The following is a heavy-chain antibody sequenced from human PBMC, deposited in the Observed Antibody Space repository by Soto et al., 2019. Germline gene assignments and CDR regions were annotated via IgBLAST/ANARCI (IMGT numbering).Heavy chain of an antibody. V-gene: IGHV3-30-3*01. Sequence: QVQLVESGGGVVQPGRSLRLSCAASGFTFSSYAMHWVRQGPGKGLEWVAVISYDESNKYYADSVKGRFTNSRDNSKTTLHMQMNNPRAEDTAVNYWPRAKEDIAAAGTSYGGQGTLVTFSS. J-gene: IGHJ4*02. CDR1: GFTFSSYA. CDR2: ISYDESNK. CDR3: PRAKEDIAAAGTSY. D-gene: IGHD6-13*01.